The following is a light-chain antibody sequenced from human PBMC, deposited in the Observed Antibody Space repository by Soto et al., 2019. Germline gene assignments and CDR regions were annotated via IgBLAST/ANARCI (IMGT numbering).Light chain of an antibody. CDR3: QQRHMWPIT. J-gene: IGKJ5*01. Sequence: EVVLTQSPVTLSLSPGERATLSCRASQSFRGLLAWYKQKPGQAPRLIIYDAYNRATGIPPRFSGSGSGTEFTLTISSLEPEDSEVYYCQQRHMWPITFGQGTRLEIK. CDR2: DAY. V-gene: IGKV3-11*01. CDR1: QSFRGL.